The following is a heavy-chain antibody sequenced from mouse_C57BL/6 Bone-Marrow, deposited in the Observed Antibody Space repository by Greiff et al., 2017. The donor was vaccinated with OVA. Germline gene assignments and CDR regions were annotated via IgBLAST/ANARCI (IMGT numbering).Heavy chain of an antibody. CDR1: GYTFTSYW. J-gene: IGHJ3*01. D-gene: IGHD1-1*01. CDR2: IDPSDSYT. Sequence: QVQLQQPGAELVRPGTSVKLSCKASGYTFTSYWMHWVKQRPGQGLEWIGVIDPSDSYTNYNQKFKGKATLTVDTSSSTAYMQLSSLTSEDSAVYYCARSGFYYGSSYAYWGQGTLVTVSA. CDR3: ARSGFYYGSSYAY. V-gene: IGHV1-59*01.